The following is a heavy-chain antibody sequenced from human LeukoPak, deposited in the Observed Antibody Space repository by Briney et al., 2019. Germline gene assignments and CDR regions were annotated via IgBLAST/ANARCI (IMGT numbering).Heavy chain of an antibody. J-gene: IGHJ4*02. CDR2: IGTAGDT. CDR3: ARVKDGGLGFDY. D-gene: IGHD4-23*01. V-gene: IGHV3-13*01. Sequence: GGSLRLSCAASGFTFSSYDMHWVRQATGKGLEWVSAIGTAGDTYYAGSVKGRFTISRENAKNSLYLQMNRLRAGDTAVYYCARVKDGGLGFDYWGQGTLVTVSS. CDR1: GFTFSSYD.